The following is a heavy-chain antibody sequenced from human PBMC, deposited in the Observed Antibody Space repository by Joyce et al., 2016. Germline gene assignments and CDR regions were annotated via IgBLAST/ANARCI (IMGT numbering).Heavy chain of an antibody. J-gene: IGHJ2*01. CDR3: ARVGRRPRVGQQWLIRVWYFDL. V-gene: IGHV3-53*01. CDR2: IYGGDST. Sequence: EVQLVESGGGLIQPGGSLRLSCAASEFTVSSSDMTWVRQAPGQGLDWFSVIYGGDSTFYADSVKGRFTISRDNSKNTLYLQMNSLRVEDTAVYYCARVGRRPRVGQQWLIRVWYFDLWGRGTLVTVSS. CDR1: EFTVSSSD. D-gene: IGHD6-19*01.